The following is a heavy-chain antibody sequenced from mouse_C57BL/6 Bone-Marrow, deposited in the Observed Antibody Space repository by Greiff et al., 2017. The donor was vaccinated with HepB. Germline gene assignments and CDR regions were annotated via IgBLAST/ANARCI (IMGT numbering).Heavy chain of an antibody. V-gene: IGHV1-9*01. D-gene: IGHD2-2*01. CDR2: IFPGSGST. Sequence: VQLQQSGAELMKPGASVKLSCKATGYTFTGYWIEWIGEIFPGSGSTNYNEKFKGKATFTADTSSNTAYMPLNSLTTEDSAIYYCARYGWLRDYWGQGTTLTVSS. CDR1: GYTFTGYW. CDR3: ARYGWLRDY. J-gene: IGHJ2*01.